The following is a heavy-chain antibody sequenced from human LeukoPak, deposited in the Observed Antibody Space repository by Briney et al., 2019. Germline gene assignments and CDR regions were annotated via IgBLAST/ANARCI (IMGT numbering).Heavy chain of an antibody. J-gene: IGHJ4*02. Sequence: GGSLRLSCATSGFSFTDYPMNWVRQAPGKGLEWISDIRTTAEGAKYAYYADSVQGRVTIPRDDGKNTLYLHMNSLRDDDTAVYYCATDQRYAFDYWGQGILVTVS. CDR1: GFSFTDYP. V-gene: IGHV3-48*02. D-gene: IGHD3-9*01. CDR2: IRTTAEGAKYA. CDR3: ATDQRYAFDY.